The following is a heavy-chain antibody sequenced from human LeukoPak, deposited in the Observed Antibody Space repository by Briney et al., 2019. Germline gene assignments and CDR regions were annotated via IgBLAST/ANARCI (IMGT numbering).Heavy chain of an antibody. CDR1: YYSMSSDFF. J-gene: IGHJ4*02. CDR2: VHQSGST. CDR3: ARAEYVSTWLPFDY. Sequence: SETLSLTCTVSYYSMSSDFFWGWIRQPPGKGLEWVATVHQSGSTYFNPSLKSRVSLSIDTSKNRFSLKLSSVTAADTAVYYCARAEYVSTWLPFDYWGQGTLVTVSS. V-gene: IGHV4-38-2*02. D-gene: IGHD6-13*01.